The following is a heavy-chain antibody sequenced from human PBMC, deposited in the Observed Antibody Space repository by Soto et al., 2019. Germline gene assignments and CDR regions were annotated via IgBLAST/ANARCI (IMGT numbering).Heavy chain of an antibody. D-gene: IGHD6-6*01. V-gene: IGHV4-4*07. CDR3: ARHDRQLGGMDV. CDR2: VYTSGSS. J-gene: IGHJ6*02. CDR1: GGSISSFY. Sequence: SETLSRACTVSGGSISSFYCSWIRQPAGKGLEWIGRVYTSGSSNYNPSLKSRVSMSLDTSKNQFSLKLSSVTAADTAVYYCARHDRQLGGMDVSGQGTTVTVSS.